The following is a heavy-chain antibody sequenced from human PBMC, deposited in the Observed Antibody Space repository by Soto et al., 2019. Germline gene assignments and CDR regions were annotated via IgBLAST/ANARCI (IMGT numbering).Heavy chain of an antibody. Sequence: GGSLRLSCAASGFTFTSYWMTWVRQAPGKGLEWVANIKQDGSEQYYVDSVKGRFTISRDNAKNSLSLQMNSLRAEDTAVYYCARHVYNWNYVDSWGQGTLVTVSS. D-gene: IGHD1-20*01. V-gene: IGHV3-7*01. CDR1: GFTFTSYW. CDR3: ARHVYNWNYVDS. J-gene: IGHJ4*02. CDR2: IKQDGSEQ.